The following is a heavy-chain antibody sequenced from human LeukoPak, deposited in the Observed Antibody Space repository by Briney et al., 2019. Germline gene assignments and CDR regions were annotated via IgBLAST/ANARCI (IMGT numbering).Heavy chain of an antibody. Sequence: SVKVSCKASGGTFSSYAISWVRQAPGQGLEWMGGIIPIFGTANYAQRFQGRVTITADESTSTAYMELSNLRSEDTAVYYCAARYSSSWYSAPYFDYWGQGTLVTVSS. V-gene: IGHV1-69*13. J-gene: IGHJ4*02. CDR3: AARYSSSWYSAPYFDY. CDR1: GGTFSSYA. CDR2: IIPIFGTA. D-gene: IGHD6-13*01.